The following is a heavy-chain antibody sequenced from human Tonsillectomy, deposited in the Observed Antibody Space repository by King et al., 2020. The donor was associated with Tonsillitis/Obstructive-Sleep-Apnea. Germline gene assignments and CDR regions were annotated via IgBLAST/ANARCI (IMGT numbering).Heavy chain of an antibody. CDR3: ARHNRRINDTGFDP. V-gene: IGHV4-39*01. CDR2: IFYIGRN. J-gene: IGHJ5*02. CDR1: GGSISSSSYY. D-gene: IGHD2-21*01. Sequence: QLQESGPGLLKPSETLSLTCTVSGGSISSSSYYWGWIRQPPGKGLDGIGSIFYIGRNFYNPAFKRRVSISVDTSRSQFSLILSSVTAADTAVYYCARHNRRINDTGFDPWGQGTLVTVSS.